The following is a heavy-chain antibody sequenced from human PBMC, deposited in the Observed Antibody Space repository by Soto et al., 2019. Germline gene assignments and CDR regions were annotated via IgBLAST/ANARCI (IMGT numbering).Heavy chain of an antibody. D-gene: IGHD3-22*01. CDR2: INPSGGST. CDR1: GYTFTSYY. CDR3: ARAYYDSSGYPVGRYFDL. V-gene: IGHV1-46*01. J-gene: IGHJ2*01. Sequence: QVQLVQSGAEVKKPGASVKVSCKASGYTFTSYYMHWVRQAPGQGLEWMGIINPSGGSTSYAQKFQGGGTMTRDVSTSTVYRELSSLRSEDTAVYYCARAYYDSSGYPVGRYFDLWGRGTLVTVSS.